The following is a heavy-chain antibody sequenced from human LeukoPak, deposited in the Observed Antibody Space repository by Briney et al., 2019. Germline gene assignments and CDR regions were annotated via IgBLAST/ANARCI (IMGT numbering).Heavy chain of an antibody. Sequence: GGSLRLSCAAFGFTFSSYWMNWVRQAPGKGLEWVANIKQDGSEKYYVDSVKGRFTISRDNAKNSLYLQMNSLRAEDTAVYYCASQRWLQSSIDYWGQGTLVTVSS. CDR2: IKQDGSEK. J-gene: IGHJ4*02. CDR3: ASQRWLQSSIDY. V-gene: IGHV3-7*01. D-gene: IGHD5-24*01. CDR1: GFTFSSYW.